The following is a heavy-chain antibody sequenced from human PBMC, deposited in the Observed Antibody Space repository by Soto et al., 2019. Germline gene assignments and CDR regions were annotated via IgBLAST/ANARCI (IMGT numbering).Heavy chain of an antibody. CDR2: IYYAGST. D-gene: IGHD5-18*01. Sequence: PSETLSLTFIYSGRAMISYYWSWIRQPPGRGLEWIGFIYYAGSTKYNPSLNSRVTISVDTSKNQFSLTVTSVTAADTAVYYCARTLYSYGPRFDYWGQGTLVTVS. CDR1: GRAMISYY. J-gene: IGHJ4*02. V-gene: IGHV4-59*01. CDR3: ARTLYSYGPRFDY.